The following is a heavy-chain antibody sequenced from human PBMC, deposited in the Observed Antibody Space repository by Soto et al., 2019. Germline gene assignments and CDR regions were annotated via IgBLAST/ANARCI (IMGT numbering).Heavy chain of an antibody. V-gene: IGHV4-39*01. CDR3: ARLVYYYDSSGYPGVDY. Sequence: QLQLQESGPGLVKPSETLSLTCTVSGGSISSSSYYWGWIRQPPGKGLEWIGSIYYSGSTYYNPSLKSRVTISVDTSKNQFSLKLSSVTAADTAVYYCARLVYYYDSSGYPGVDYWGQGTLVTVSS. J-gene: IGHJ4*02. CDR2: IYYSGST. CDR1: GGSISSSSYY. D-gene: IGHD3-22*01.